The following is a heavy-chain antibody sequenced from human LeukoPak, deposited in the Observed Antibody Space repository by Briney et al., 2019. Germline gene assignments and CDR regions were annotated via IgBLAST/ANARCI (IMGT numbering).Heavy chain of an antibody. V-gene: IGHV3-30*02. CDR3: ATGRGGPPYQYFDY. CDR1: GAAASGTTFSGYG. Sequence: GESLRLSCAASGAAASGTTFSGYGMHWVRQAPGKGLEWVAFIEYDGSQGQFEDSVKGRFTISRDNSANTLYLQLSSLRPDDTAVYYCATGRGGPPYQYFDYWGQGTRVTVSS. D-gene: IGHD3-10*01. CDR2: IEYDGSQG. J-gene: IGHJ4*02.